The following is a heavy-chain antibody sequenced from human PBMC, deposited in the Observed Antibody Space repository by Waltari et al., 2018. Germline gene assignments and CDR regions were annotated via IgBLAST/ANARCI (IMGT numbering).Heavy chain of an antibody. CDR1: GFTFSPYN. V-gene: IGHV3-21*01. D-gene: IGHD7-27*01. CDR2: VSSNGAYI. J-gene: IGHJ5*02. Sequence: EVQLMESGGGLVKPGGSLSLPCAASGFTFSPYNMNWVRQAPGKGLEWVSSVSSNGAYIHYGDSVKGRFTISRDNAKTSLYLQMNGLRDEDTAVYYCARGGWGFYLDLWGQGALVTVSS. CDR3: ARGGWGFYLDL.